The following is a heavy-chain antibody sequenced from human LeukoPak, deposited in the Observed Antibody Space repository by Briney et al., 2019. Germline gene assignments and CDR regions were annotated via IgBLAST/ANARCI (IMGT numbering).Heavy chain of an antibody. CDR1: GGSISSSSYY. J-gene: IGHJ4*02. Sequence: SGTLSLTCTVSGGSISSSSYYWGWIRQPPGRGLEWIGSIYYSGSTYYNSSLKSRVTISVDTSKNQFSLKLSSVTAADTAVYYCARITYYYGSGNFDYWGQGTLVTVSS. D-gene: IGHD3-10*01. CDR2: IYYSGST. CDR3: ARITYYYGSGNFDY. V-gene: IGHV4-39*01.